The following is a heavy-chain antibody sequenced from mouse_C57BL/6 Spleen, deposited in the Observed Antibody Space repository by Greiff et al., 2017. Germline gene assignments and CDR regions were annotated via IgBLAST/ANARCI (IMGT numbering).Heavy chain of an antibody. J-gene: IGHJ3*01. CDR3: ARVRDYDGVFAY. CDR1: GFTFSSYA. Sequence: EVKLVESGGGLVKPGGSLKLSCAASGFTFSSYALSWVRQTPEKRLEWVATISDGGSYTYYPDNVKGRFTISRDNAKNNLYLQMSHLKSEDTAMYYCARVRDYDGVFAYWGQGTLVTVSA. D-gene: IGHD2-4*01. V-gene: IGHV5-4*03. CDR2: ISDGGSYT.